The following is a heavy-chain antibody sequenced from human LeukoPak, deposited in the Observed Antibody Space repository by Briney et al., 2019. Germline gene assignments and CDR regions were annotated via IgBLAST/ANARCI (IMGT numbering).Heavy chain of an antibody. J-gene: IGHJ4*02. D-gene: IGHD3-10*01. V-gene: IGHV3-23*01. CDR3: ARALNGAGDY. CDR1: GFTFSSYD. CDR2: ISGSGGST. Sequence: HPGGSLRLSCAASGFTFSSYDMSWVRQAPGSGLEWVSAISGSGGSTYYADSGKGRFTISIDNSKNTLYLQMNSLRAEETAVYYCARALNGAGDYWGQGTLVTVSS.